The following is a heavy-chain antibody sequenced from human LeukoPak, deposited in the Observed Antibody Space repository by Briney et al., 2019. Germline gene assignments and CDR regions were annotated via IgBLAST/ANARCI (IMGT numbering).Heavy chain of an antibody. CDR1: GGSLSGYY. V-gene: IGHV4-34*01. CDR2: INHSGST. Sequence: PSETLSLTCAVYGGSLSGYYWSWIRQPPRKGLEWIGEINHSGSTNYNPSLKSRVTISVDTSKNQFSLKLSSVTAADTAVYYCARGRDQWGSYRYYYYMDVWGKGTTVTVSS. CDR3: ARGRDQWGSYRYYYYMDV. D-gene: IGHD3-16*02. J-gene: IGHJ6*03.